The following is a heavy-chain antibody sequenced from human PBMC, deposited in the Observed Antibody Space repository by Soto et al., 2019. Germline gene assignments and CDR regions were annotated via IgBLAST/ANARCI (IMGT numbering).Heavy chain of an antibody. Sequence: SVKVSCKASGGTFSSYAISWVRQAPGQGLEWMGGIIPIFGTANYAQKFQGRVTITADESTSTAYMELSSLRSEDTAVYYCARGRRQWLIPYYYYGMDVWGQGTTVTVS. D-gene: IGHD6-19*01. CDR2: IIPIFGTA. CDR3: ARGRRQWLIPYYYYGMDV. J-gene: IGHJ6*02. V-gene: IGHV1-69*13. CDR1: GGTFSSYA.